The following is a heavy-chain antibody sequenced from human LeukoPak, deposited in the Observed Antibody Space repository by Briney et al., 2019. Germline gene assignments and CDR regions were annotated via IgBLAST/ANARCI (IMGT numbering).Heavy chain of an antibody. J-gene: IGHJ6*02. Sequence: PSETLSLTCTVSGGSISSYYWSWIRQPPGKGLEWIGYIYYSGSTYYNPSLKSRVTISVDTSKNQFSLKLSSVTAADTAVYYCARDPTPRTTVTYYYYGMDVWGQGTTVTVSS. D-gene: IGHD4-17*01. V-gene: IGHV4-30-4*01. CDR2: IYYSGST. CDR1: GGSISSYY. CDR3: ARDPTPRTTVTYYYYGMDV.